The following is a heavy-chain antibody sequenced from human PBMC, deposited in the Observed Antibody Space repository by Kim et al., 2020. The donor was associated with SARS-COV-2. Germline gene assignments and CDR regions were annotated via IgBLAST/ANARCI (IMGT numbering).Heavy chain of an antibody. J-gene: IGHJ4*02. V-gene: IGHV4-61*02. Sequence: SETLSLTCTVSGGSISSGSYYWSWIRQPAGKGLEWIGRIYTSGSTNYNPSLKSRVTISVDTSKNQFSLKLSSVTAADTAVYYCARGGYYFDYWGQGTLVTVSS. CDR2: IYTSGST. CDR1: GGSISSGSYY. CDR3: ARGGYYFDY.